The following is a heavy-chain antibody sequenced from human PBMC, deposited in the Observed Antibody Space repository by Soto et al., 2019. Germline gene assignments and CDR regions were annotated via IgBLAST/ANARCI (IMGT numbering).Heavy chain of an antibody. D-gene: IGHD3-3*01. V-gene: IGHV6-1*01. CDR2: TYYRSKWYN. Sequence: SQTLSLTCVISGDSVSSNSAAWNWIRQSPSRGLEWLGRTYYRSKWYNDYAVSVKSRITINPDTSKNQFSLQLNSVTPEDTAVYYCAHAYYDFWSGYSSSALYGMDVWGQGTTVTAP. J-gene: IGHJ6*02. CDR1: GDSVSSNSAA. CDR3: AHAYYDFWSGYSSSALYGMDV.